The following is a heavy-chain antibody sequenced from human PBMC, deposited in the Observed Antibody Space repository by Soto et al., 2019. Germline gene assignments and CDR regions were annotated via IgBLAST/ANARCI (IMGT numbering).Heavy chain of an antibody. J-gene: IGHJ4*02. D-gene: IGHD6-13*01. CDR1: GFTFSSYT. Sequence: PGGSLRLSCAASGFTFSSYTMNWVRQPPGKGLEWVSSITSSSSYIYYSDSLKGRFTISRDYAKNSLHLQMNSLRDEDTAVYYCARAAAGTLFDYWGQGTLVTVPQ. V-gene: IGHV3-21*01. CDR3: ARAAAGTLFDY. CDR2: ITSSSSYI.